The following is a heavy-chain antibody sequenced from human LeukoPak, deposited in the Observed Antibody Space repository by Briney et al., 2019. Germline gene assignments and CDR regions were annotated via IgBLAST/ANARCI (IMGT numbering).Heavy chain of an antibody. J-gene: IGHJ5*02. D-gene: IGHD6-19*01. Sequence: GGSLRLSCAASGFTFSSYAMHWVRQAPGKGLEWVAVISYDGSNKYYADSVKGRFTISRDNSKNTLYLQMNSLRAEDTAVYYCAKGGSGWNNWFDPWGQGTLVTVSS. CDR2: ISYDGSNK. V-gene: IGHV3-30*04. CDR1: GFTFSSYA. CDR3: AKGGSGWNNWFDP.